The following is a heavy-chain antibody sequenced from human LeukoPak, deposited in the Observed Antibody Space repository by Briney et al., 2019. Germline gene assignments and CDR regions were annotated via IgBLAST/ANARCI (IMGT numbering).Heavy chain of an antibody. V-gene: IGHV3-7*03. CDR2: IKKDGSEK. CDR3: AKLGSGSYYDY. D-gene: IGHD3-10*01. J-gene: IGHJ4*02. CDR1: GFTFSSYE. Sequence: PGGSLRLSCAASGFTFSSYEMNWVRQAPGKGLEWVANIKKDGSEKYYVDSVEGRFTISRDNAKNSLYLQMSSLRAEDTAVYYCAKLGSGSYYDYWGQGTLVTVSS.